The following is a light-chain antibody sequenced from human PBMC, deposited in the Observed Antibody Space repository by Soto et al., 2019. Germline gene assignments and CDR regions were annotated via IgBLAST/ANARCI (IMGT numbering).Light chain of an antibody. CDR1: QSVSSNY. CDR3: QQYDILPIT. Sequence: EIVLTQSPGTLSLSPGERATLSCRASQSVSSNYLAWYQQKPGQAPKVLIYRASIRATGIPDRFTGSGSGTDFTLTISRLEPEDFAVYYCQQYDILPITFGLGTRLEIK. J-gene: IGKJ5*01. CDR2: RAS. V-gene: IGKV3-20*01.